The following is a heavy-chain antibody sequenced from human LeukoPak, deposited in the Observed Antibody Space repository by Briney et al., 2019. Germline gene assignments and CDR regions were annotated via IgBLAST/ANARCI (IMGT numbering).Heavy chain of an antibody. V-gene: IGHV3-21*01. CDR2: ISSSKSYI. CDR1: GFSFSSYS. CDR3: ASGSPAGDY. Sequence: PGGSLRLSCAASGFSFSSYSMNWVLQAPGKGLEWVSSISSSKSYIFYADSVKGRFSISRDNAKNSLYLEMTSLRAEDTAVYYCASGSPAGDYWGQGTLVTVSS. J-gene: IGHJ4*02. D-gene: IGHD1-26*01.